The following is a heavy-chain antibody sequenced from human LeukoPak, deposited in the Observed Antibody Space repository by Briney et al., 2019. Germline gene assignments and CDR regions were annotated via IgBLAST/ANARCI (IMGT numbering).Heavy chain of an antibody. Sequence: SLKVSYRASGHTFNIYAISWVRQAPGKGREGIGGIIPIFGTANYAQKFQGRVTITADASTSTAYMELSSLRSEDAAVYYCARLAISGSYGRLVVFDAFDIWGQGTMVTVSS. CDR2: IIPIFGTA. CDR3: ARLAISGSYGRLVVFDAFDI. V-gene: IGHV1-69*13. D-gene: IGHD1-26*01. J-gene: IGHJ3*02. CDR1: GHTFNIYA.